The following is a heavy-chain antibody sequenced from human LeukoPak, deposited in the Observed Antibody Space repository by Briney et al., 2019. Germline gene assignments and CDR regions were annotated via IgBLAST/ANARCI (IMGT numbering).Heavy chain of an antibody. J-gene: IGHJ5*02. V-gene: IGHV1-2*02. Sequence: ASVKVSCKASGYTFTGYYMHWVRQAPGQGLEWMGWINPNSGGTNYAQKFQGRVTMTRDTSISTAYMELSRLRSDDTAVYYCARDHFNDSSGYYIWFDPWGQGTLVTVSS. CDR3: ARDHFNDSSGYYIWFDP. D-gene: IGHD3-22*01. CDR1: GYTFTGYY. CDR2: INPNSGGT.